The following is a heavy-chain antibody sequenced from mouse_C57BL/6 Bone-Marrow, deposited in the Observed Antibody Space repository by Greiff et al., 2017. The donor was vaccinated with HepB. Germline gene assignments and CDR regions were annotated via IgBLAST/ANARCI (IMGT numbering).Heavy chain of an antibody. CDR1: GFNIKDDY. J-gene: IGHJ1*03. Sequence: EVQWVESGAELVRPGASVKLSCTASGFNIKDDYMHWVKQRPEQGLEWIGWIDPENGDTEYASKFQGKATITADTSSNTAYLQLSSLTSEDTAVYYCYYYGSSYDWYFDVWGTGTTVTVSS. CDR3: YYYGSSYDWYFDV. CDR2: IDPENGDT. V-gene: IGHV14-4*01. D-gene: IGHD1-1*01.